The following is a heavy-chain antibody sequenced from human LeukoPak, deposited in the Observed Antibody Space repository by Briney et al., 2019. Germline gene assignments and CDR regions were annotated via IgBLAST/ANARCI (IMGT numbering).Heavy chain of an antibody. CDR3: AKSTAPAGYYLDY. D-gene: IGHD2-2*01. J-gene: IGHJ4*02. CDR2: ISYDGNDK. Sequence: GGALGLSCVASGFTFSTYGMHWVRQAPGKGLEWVALISYDGNDKDYADSVRGRFTISRDNSKNTLHLQMNSLRGEDTAVYYCAKSTAPAGYYLDYWGQGILVPVSS. V-gene: IGHV3-30*18. CDR1: GFTFSTYG.